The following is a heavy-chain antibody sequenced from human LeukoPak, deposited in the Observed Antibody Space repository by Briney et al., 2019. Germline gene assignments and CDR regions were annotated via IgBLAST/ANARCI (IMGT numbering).Heavy chain of an antibody. CDR3: AKAVLMVYAIDYFDY. J-gene: IGHJ4*02. CDR2: ISGSGGST. D-gene: IGHD2-8*01. V-gene: IGHV3-23*01. Sequence: PGGSLRLSCAASGFTFSSYAMSWVRRAPGKGLEWVSAISGSGGSTYYADSVKGRFTISRDNSKNTLYLQMNSLRAEDTAVYYCAKAVLMVYAIDYFDYWGQGTLVTVSS. CDR1: GFTFSSYA.